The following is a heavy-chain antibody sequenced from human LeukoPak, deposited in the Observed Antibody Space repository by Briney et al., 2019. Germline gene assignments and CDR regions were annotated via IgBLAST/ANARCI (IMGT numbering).Heavy chain of an antibody. D-gene: IGHD1-1*01. V-gene: IGHV3-48*03. Sequence: AGGSLRLSCAASGFTFSSYEMNWVRQAPGKGLEWVSYISSSGGTIYYADSVKGRFTISRDNAKNSLYLQMNSLRAEDTAVYYCARDYNLDYWGQGTLVTVSS. J-gene: IGHJ4*02. CDR3: ARDYNLDY. CDR1: GFTFSSYE. CDR2: ISSSGGTI.